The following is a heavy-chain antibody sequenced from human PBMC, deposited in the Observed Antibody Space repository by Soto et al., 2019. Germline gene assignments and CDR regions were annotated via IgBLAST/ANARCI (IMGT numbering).Heavy chain of an antibody. J-gene: IGHJ6*02. Sequence: QVQLVQSGAEVKKPGSSVKVSCKASGGTFSSYAISWVRQAPGQGLEWMGGIIPIFGTANYAQKFQGRVTITADESTSTAYMELSSLRSEDTAVYYCAGNPRVVVAATLRDYYYYGMDVWGQGTTVTVCS. CDR1: GGTFSSYA. D-gene: IGHD2-15*01. V-gene: IGHV1-69*01. CDR2: IIPIFGTA. CDR3: AGNPRVVVAATLRDYYYYGMDV.